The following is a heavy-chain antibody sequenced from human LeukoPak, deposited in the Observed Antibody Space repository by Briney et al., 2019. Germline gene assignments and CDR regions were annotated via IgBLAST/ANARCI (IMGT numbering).Heavy chain of an antibody. CDR3: ARDTARITIVGVAKYMDV. CDR2: INPNSGGT. J-gene: IGHJ6*03. D-gene: IGHD3-3*01. CDR1: GYTFTGYY. V-gene: IGHV1-2*02. Sequence: GASVKVSCKASGYTFTGYYMHWVRQAPGQGLEWMGWINPNSGGTNYAQKFQGRVTMTRDTSISTAYMELSRLRSDDTAVYYCARDTARITIVGVAKYMDVWGKGTTVTVSS.